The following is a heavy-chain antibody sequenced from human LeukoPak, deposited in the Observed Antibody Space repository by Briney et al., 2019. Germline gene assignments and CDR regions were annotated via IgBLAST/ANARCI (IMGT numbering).Heavy chain of an antibody. CDR3: ARTTTTFDD. V-gene: IGHV4-59*01. Sequence: SETLSLTCTVSGGSISSYYWSWVRQPPGKGLEWIGYVSYDGSTNYSPSLKSRVTISLYTSNNQYSLNLSSVTTADTAVYYCARTTTTFDDWGQGTLVTVSS. CDR1: GGSISSYY. D-gene: IGHD4-11*01. CDR2: VSYDGST. J-gene: IGHJ4*02.